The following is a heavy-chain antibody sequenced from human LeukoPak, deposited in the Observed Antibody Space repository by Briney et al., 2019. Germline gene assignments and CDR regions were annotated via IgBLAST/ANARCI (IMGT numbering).Heavy chain of an antibody. CDR1: GYTFSNYG. CDR3: ARDYYDAFDI. J-gene: IGHJ3*02. Sequence: ASVKVSCKASGYTFSNYGISWVRQAPGQGLEWMGWISGYNGNTKNAQKLQGRVTMTTDTSTSTAYMELRNLRFDDTAVYYCARDYYDAFDIWGQGTMVTVSS. CDR2: ISGYNGNT. D-gene: IGHD1-26*01. V-gene: IGHV1-18*01.